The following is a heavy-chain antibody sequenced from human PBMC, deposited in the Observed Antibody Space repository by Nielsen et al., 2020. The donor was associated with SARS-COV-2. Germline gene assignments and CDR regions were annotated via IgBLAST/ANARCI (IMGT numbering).Heavy chain of an antibody. CDR2: IYYSGST. D-gene: IGHD3-22*01. CDR3: ARGGDGIVVVTGAIDY. J-gene: IGHJ4*02. V-gene: IGHV4-39*07. CDR1: GGSISSSSYY. Sequence: SETLSLTCTVSGGSISSSSYYWGWIRQPPGKGLEWIGSIYYSGSTNYNPSLKSRVTISVDTSKNQFSLKLSSVTAADTAVYYCARGGDGIVVVTGAIDYWGQGTLVTASS.